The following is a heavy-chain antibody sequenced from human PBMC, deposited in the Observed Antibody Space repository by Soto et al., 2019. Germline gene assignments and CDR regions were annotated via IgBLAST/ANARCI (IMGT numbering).Heavy chain of an antibody. CDR2: IYYTGST. Sequence: PSETLSLTCTVSGGSINSYYWNWIRQPPGKGLEWIGYIYYTGSTNYNPSLESRVTISVDTSKNQFSLKLNSVTAADTAVYYCARHSSAGISGINYWGQGTLVTVSS. V-gene: IGHV4-59*08. D-gene: IGHD6-19*01. CDR1: GGSINSYY. J-gene: IGHJ4*02. CDR3: ARHSSAGISGINY.